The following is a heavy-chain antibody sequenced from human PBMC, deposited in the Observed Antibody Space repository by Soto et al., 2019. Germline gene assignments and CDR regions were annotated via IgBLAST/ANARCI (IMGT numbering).Heavy chain of an antibody. V-gene: IGHV3-43*01. J-gene: IGHJ4*02. CDR3: AKDIGVGYYFDY. Sequence: GGSLRLSCAASGFTFDDYTMHWVRQAPGKGLEWVSLISWDGGSTYYADSVKGRFTISRDNSKNSLYLQMNSLRTEDTALYYCAKDIGVGYYFDYWGQGTLVTVSS. CDR1: GFTFDDYT. D-gene: IGHD2-15*01. CDR2: ISWDGGST.